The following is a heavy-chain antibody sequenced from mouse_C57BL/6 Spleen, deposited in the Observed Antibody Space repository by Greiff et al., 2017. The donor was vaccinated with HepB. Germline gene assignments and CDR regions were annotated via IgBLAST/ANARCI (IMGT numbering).Heavy chain of an antibody. CDR3: VRHRWDGFYAMDD. D-gene: IGHD4-1*01. Sequence: EVQLVESGGGLVQPKGSLKLSCAASGFSFNTYAMNWVRQAPGKGLEWVARIRSKSNNYATYYADSVKDRFTISRDDSESMLYLQMNNLKTEDTAMYYCVRHRWDGFYAMDDWGQGTSVTVSS. CDR2: IRSKSNNYAT. CDR1: GFSFNTYA. V-gene: IGHV10-1*01. J-gene: IGHJ4*01.